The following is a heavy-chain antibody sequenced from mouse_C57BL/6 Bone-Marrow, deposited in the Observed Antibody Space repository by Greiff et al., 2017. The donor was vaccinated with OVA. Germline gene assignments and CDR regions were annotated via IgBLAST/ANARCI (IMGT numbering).Heavy chain of an antibody. CDR1: GYTFTNYW. J-gene: IGHJ1*03. D-gene: IGHD2-10*02. CDR2: IYPGGGYT. V-gene: IGHV1-63*01. Sequence: VQLQQSGAELVRPGTSVKMSCKASGYTFTNYWIGWAKQRPGHGLEWIGDIYPGGGYTNYNEKFKGKATLTADKSSSTAYMQFSSLTSEDSAIYYCAREYGNWYFYVWGTGTTVTVSS. CDR3: AREYGNWYFYV.